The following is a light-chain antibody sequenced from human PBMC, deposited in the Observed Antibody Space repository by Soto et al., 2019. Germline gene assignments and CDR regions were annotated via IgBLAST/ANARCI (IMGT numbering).Light chain of an antibody. Sequence: DIQMTQSPSSLSASVGDRVTITCRASQGIIDYLAWYQQKPGKAPKLLIYAASTLQSGVPSRFSGSGAGTDFPLTISSLQPEDVATYYSQKYNSAPRTFGQGTKVEIK. CDR2: AAS. CDR1: QGIIDY. V-gene: IGKV1-27*01. J-gene: IGKJ1*01. CDR3: QKYNSAPRT.